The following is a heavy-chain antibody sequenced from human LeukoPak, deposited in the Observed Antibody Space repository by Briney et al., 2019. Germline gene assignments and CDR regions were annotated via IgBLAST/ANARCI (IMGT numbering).Heavy chain of an antibody. CDR3: AREQWLGPYYFDY. D-gene: IGHD5-12*01. J-gene: IGHJ4*02. V-gene: IGHV3-7*01. CDR1: GFTFSSYW. Sequence: GGSLRLSCAASGFTFSSYWMSWVRQAPGKGLEWVANIKQEGSEKYYVDSVKGRFTISRDNAKNSLYLQMNSLRAEDTAVYYCAREQWLGPYYFDYWGQGTLVTVSS. CDR2: IKQEGSEK.